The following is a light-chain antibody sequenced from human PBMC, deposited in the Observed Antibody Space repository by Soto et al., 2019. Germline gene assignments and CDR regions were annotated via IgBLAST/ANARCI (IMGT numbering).Light chain of an antibody. CDR2: GNN. CDR1: SSNIGAGYY. V-gene: IGLV1-40*01. CDR3: QSYDSSLSGWV. J-gene: IGLJ3*02. Sequence: QLVLTQPPSVSGAPGQRVTISCTGSSSNIGAGYYVQWYQQLPGTAPQLLIYGNNNRPSGVPDRFSGSNSGTSASLAITGLQAEDEAEYYCQSYDSSLSGWVFGGGTQLTVL.